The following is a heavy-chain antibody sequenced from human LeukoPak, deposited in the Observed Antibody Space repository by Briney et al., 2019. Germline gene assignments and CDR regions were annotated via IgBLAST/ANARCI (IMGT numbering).Heavy chain of an antibody. J-gene: IGHJ4*02. CDR3: ARVDGSPDY. Sequence: ASVKVSCKASGYTFTRYDIHWVRQATGQGLEWMGWMNPKSGNTGHAQKFQGRVTITRDTSISTVYMELSSLRSEDTAVYFCARVDGSPDYWGQGTLVTVSS. CDR1: GYTFTRYD. V-gene: IGHV1-8*03. D-gene: IGHD2-15*01. CDR2: MNPKSGNT.